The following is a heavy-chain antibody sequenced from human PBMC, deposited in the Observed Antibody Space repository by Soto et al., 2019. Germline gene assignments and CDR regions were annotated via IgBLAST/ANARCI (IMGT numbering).Heavy chain of an antibody. CDR2: IYPGDSDT. D-gene: IGHD3-3*01. Sequence: PGESLKISCKTSGYSFTTHWIGWVRQMPGKGLEWMGIIYPGDSDTKYSPSFQGQVTISADKSISTAYLQWSSLKASDTAMYYCERHARSWNNWFDTWGQGTLVTVSS. V-gene: IGHV5-51*01. J-gene: IGHJ5*02. CDR1: GYSFTTHW. CDR3: ERHARSWNNWFDT.